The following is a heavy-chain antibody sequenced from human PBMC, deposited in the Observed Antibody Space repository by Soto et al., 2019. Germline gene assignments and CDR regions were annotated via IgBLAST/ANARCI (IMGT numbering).Heavy chain of an antibody. D-gene: IGHD6-19*01. J-gene: IGHJ4*02. CDR3: ARAQSSAWYVRY. Sequence: GGSLRLSCAASGFTFTNYRMTWVRQDPGKGLEWVANIKYDGSEKYYVDSVKGRFTISRDNAKNSFYLQMNTLRAEDTAVYYCARAQSSAWYVRYWGQGTLGTV. V-gene: IGHV3-7*01. CDR2: IKYDGSEK. CDR1: GFTFTNYR.